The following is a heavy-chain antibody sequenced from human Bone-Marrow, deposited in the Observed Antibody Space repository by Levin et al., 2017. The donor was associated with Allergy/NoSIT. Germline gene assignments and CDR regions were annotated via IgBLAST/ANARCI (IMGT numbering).Heavy chain of an antibody. V-gene: IGHV3-53*01. CDR1: GFTVSNNY. Sequence: LSLPCAVSGFTVSNNYMSWVRQAPGAGLEWVSLIYSVGTTYYADSVKGRFTISRDNSRNTLYLQMNSLRAEDTAVYYCTGGPSGVRGWGQGTLVTVSS. D-gene: IGHD3-16*01. CDR3: TGGPSGVRG. CDR2: IYSVGTT. J-gene: IGHJ4*02.